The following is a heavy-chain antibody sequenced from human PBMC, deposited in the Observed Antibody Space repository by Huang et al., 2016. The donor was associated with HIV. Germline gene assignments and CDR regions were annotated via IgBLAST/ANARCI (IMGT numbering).Heavy chain of an antibody. CDR3: ARARGYYDSSVSYYFDY. V-gene: IGHV1-69*13. CDR2: IIPICGTA. CDR1: GGTFSSYA. D-gene: IGHD3-22*01. Sequence: QVQLVQSGAEVKKPGSSVKVSCKASGGTFSSYAISWVRQAPGQGLEWKGGIIPICGTANYAQKFQGRVTITADESTSTAYMELSSLRSEDTAVYYCARARGYYDSSVSYYFDYWGQGTLVTVSS. J-gene: IGHJ4*02.